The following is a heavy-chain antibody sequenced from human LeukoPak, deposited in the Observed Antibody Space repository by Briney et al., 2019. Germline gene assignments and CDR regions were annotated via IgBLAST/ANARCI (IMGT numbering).Heavy chain of an antibody. CDR1: GFTFRTYG. CDR2: IRNDGTIK. V-gene: IGHV3-30*02. D-gene: IGHD1-1*01. CDR3: TRVAQSGPTGWFDP. J-gene: IGHJ5*02. Sequence: GGSLRLSCAASGFTFRTYGMHWVRQAPGKGLEWVAFIRNDGTIKYYADSVKGRFTISRDNPGNVVYLQMDSLRAEDTAVYYCTRVAQSGPTGWFDPWGQGTLVTVSS.